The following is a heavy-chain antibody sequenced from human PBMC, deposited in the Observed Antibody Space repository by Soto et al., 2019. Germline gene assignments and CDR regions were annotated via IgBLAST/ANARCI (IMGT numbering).Heavy chain of an antibody. D-gene: IGHD3-16*01. CDR1: GGSINNYY. J-gene: IGHJ4*02. Sequence: PSETLSLTCTASGGSINNYYWSWIRQPPGKGLEWIGYIYYSGRTSYNPSLKSRVTISVDTSKNQFSLKLSSVTAADTAVYYCARRYGGNFDYWGQGTLVTVSS. V-gene: IGHV4-59*01. CDR3: ARRYGGNFDY. CDR2: IYYSGRT.